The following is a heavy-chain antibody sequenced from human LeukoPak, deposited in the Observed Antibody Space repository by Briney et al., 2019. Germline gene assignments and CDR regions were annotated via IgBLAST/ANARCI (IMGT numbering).Heavy chain of an antibody. CDR2: IYSGGST. CDR1: GFTVSSNY. CDR3: ASQAYDSSGYSPFGAFDI. D-gene: IGHD3-22*01. V-gene: IGHV3-66*04. J-gene: IGHJ3*02. Sequence: GGSLRLSCAASGFTVSSNYMSWVRQAPGKGLEWVSVIYSGGSTYYADSVKGRFTISRDNSKNTLYLQMNSLRAEDTAVYYCASQAYDSSGYSPFGAFDIWGQGTMVTVSS.